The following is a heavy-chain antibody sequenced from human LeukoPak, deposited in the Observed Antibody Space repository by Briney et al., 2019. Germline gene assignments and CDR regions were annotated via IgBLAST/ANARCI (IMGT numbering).Heavy chain of an antibody. Sequence: SETLSLTCTVSGGSISSSSYYWGWIRQPPGKGLEWIGSIYYSGSTYYNPSLKSRVTISVDTSKNQFSLKLSSVTAADTAVYYCARRPSDYFRPYYYYGMDVWGQGTTVTVSS. CDR2: IYYSGST. CDR1: GGSISSSSYY. D-gene: IGHD2/OR15-2a*01. V-gene: IGHV4-39*07. CDR3: ARRPSDYFRPYYYYGMDV. J-gene: IGHJ6*02.